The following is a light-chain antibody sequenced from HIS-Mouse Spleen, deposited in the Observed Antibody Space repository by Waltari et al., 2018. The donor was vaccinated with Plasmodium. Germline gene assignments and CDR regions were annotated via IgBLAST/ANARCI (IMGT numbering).Light chain of an antibody. CDR3: QQYYSTPWT. J-gene: IGKJ1*01. CDR2: LAS. CDR1: QSVLYSSNNKNY. Sequence: IVMTQSPDSLAVSLGARATINCKSSQSVLYSSNNKNYLAWYQQKPGQPPNLLIYLASTRESGVPDRFSGSGSGTDFTLTISSLQAEDVAVYYCQQYYSTPWTFGQGTKVEIK. V-gene: IGKV4-1*01.